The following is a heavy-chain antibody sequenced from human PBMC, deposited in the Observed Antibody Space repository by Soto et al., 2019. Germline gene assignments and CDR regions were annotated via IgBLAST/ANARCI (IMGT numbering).Heavy chain of an antibody. CDR1: GYTFATYY. Sequence: GSSVKVSCKTSGYTFATYYIHWIRQAPGQGLEWMGWINPSSGGTEYAQNFQGRVTMTRDTSTSTAYMELRRLSSDDTAVYYCAIYPKYGDYSGYFLDFWGRGNL. CDR2: INPSSGGT. CDR3: AIYPKYGDYSGYFLDF. J-gene: IGHJ4*02. V-gene: IGHV1-2*02. D-gene: IGHD4-17*01.